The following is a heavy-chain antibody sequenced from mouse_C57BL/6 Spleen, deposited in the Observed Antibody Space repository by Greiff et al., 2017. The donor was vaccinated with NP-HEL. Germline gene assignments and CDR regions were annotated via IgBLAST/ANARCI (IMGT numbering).Heavy chain of an antibody. CDR2: FYPGSGSI. J-gene: IGHJ4*01. Sequence: QVQLQQSGAELVKPGASVKLSCKASGYTFTEYTIHWVKQRSGQGLEWIGWFYPGSGSILLYEKFKDKATLTADTSSSTVYMELSRFTSEDSADYFCARYSGGGAMDYWGQGTSVTVSS. V-gene: IGHV1-62-2*01. CDR1: GYTFTEYT. CDR3: ARYSGGGAMDY. D-gene: IGHD3-2*02.